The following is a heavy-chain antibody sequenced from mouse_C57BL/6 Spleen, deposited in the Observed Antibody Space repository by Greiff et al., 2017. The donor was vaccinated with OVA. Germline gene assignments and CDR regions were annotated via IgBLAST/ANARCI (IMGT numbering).Heavy chain of an antibody. Sequence: QVQLQQSGAELVKPGASVKMSCKASGYTFTSYWITWVKQRPGQGLEWIGDIYPGSGSTNYNEKFKSKATLTVDTSSSTAYMQLSSLTSEDSAVYYCARYYYGSSYSYAMDYWGQGTSVTVSS. CDR2: IYPGSGST. D-gene: IGHD1-1*01. CDR1: GYTFTSYW. CDR3: ARYYYGSSYSYAMDY. J-gene: IGHJ4*01. V-gene: IGHV1-55*01.